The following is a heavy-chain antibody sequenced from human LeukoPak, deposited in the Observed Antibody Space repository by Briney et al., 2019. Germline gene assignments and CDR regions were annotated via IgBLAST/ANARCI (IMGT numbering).Heavy chain of an antibody. D-gene: IGHD3-10*01. Sequence: GASVKVSCKASGYTFTGYYMHWVRQAPGQGLEWMGWINPNSGGTNYAQKFQGRVTITADKSTSTAYMELSSLRSEDTAVYYCANLPGGLVRPPPKDMDVWGQGTTVTVSS. J-gene: IGHJ6*02. CDR3: ANLPGGLVRPPPKDMDV. CDR2: INPNSGGT. CDR1: GYTFTGYY. V-gene: IGHV1-2*02.